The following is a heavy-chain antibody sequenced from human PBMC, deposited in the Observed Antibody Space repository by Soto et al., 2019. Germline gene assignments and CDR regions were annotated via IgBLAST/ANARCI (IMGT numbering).Heavy chain of an antibody. V-gene: IGHV3-33*01. Sequence: QVQLMESGGGVVQPGRSLRLSCVTSAFSFSSHAMHWVRQAPGKGLEWVAIISYDGAHTFYADSVKGRFTVSRDNSKSTLYLEMTSLTAEDTSLYYCARGSSGRDYLAHWGQGTLVTVSS. J-gene: IGHJ4*01. D-gene: IGHD1-26*01. CDR2: ISYDGAHT. CDR1: AFSFSSHA. CDR3: ARGSSGRDYLAH.